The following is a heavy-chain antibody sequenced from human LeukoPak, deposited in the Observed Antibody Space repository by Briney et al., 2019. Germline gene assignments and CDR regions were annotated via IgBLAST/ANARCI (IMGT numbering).Heavy chain of an antibody. Sequence: SETLSPTCTVSGDSVTSGTFYWAWLRQPPGKGLEWIATVYYTGSTYYNPSLKSRVTISIDTSKNQFSLTLRSVVAPDTALYYCARHSGSGSLSRPFDPWGQGTLVTVSS. CDR2: VYYTGST. V-gene: IGHV4-39*01. D-gene: IGHD3-10*01. CDR3: ARHSGSGSLSRPFDP. J-gene: IGHJ5*02. CDR1: GDSVTSGTFY.